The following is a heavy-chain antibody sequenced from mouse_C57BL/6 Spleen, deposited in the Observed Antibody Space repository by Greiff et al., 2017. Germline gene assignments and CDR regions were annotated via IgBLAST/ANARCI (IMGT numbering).Heavy chain of an antibody. J-gene: IGHJ2*01. CDR2: IDPEDGDT. D-gene: IGHD2-3*01. Sequence: EVQRVESGAELVRPGASVKLSCTASGFNIKDYYMHWVKQRPEQGLEWIGRIDPEDGDTEYAPKFQGKDTMTADTSSNTAYLQLSSLTSEDTAVXYCTRWSDYWGQGTTLTVSS. CDR3: TRWSDY. V-gene: IGHV14-1*01. CDR1: GFNIKDYY.